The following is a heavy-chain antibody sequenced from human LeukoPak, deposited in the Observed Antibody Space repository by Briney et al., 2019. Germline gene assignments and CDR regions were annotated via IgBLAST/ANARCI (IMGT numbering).Heavy chain of an antibody. CDR3: ARLGFGELFLDY. CDR2: ISSSSYI. D-gene: IGHD3-10*01. Sequence: GGSLRLSCAASGFTFSSYSMNWVRQAPGKGLEWVSSISSSSYIYYADSVKGRFTISRDNAKNSLYLQMNSLRAEDTAVYYCARLGFGELFLDYWGQGTLVTVSS. V-gene: IGHV3-21*01. CDR1: GFTFSSYS. J-gene: IGHJ4*02.